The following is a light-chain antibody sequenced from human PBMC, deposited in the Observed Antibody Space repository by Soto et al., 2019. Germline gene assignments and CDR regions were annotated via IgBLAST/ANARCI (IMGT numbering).Light chain of an antibody. CDR2: EVT. CDR3: SSRAGSAPYV. CDR1: SSDVGGYNY. Sequence: QSVLTQPTSASGSPGQSVTISCTGTSSDVGGYNYVSWYQQHPGKAPKLMVYEVTKRPSGVPDRFSGSKSGNTASLTVSGLQADDEADYYCSSRAGSAPYVFGTGTKVTVL. J-gene: IGLJ1*01. V-gene: IGLV2-8*01.